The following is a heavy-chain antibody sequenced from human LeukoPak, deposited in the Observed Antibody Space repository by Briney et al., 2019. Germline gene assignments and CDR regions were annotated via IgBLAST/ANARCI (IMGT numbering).Heavy chain of an antibody. Sequence: PGGSLRLSCAASGFTFSEAWMSWVRQAPGKGLEWVGLIKTAGGTPDYTAPVKGRFTISRDDSKNTLDLQMNSLKVEDTAVYFWQGVPAGWGQGTLVTVSS. D-gene: IGHD2-2*01. J-gene: IGHJ4*02. CDR1: GFTFSEAW. V-gene: IGHV3-15*01. CDR3: QGVPAG. CDR2: IKTAGGTP.